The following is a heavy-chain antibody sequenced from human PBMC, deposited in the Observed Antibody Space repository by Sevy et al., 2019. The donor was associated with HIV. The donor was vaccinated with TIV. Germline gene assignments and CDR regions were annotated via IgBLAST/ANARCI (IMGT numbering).Heavy chain of an antibody. V-gene: IGHV1-18*04. CDR2: ISAYNGNT. Sequence: ASVKVSCKASGYTFTSYGISWVRQAPGQGLEWMGWISAYNGNTNYAQKLQGRVTMTTDTSTSTAYMELRGLRSDDTAVYYCARGAAVAGRGEYFQHWGQGTLVTVSS. CDR3: ARGAAVAGRGEYFQH. CDR1: GYTFTSYG. J-gene: IGHJ1*01. D-gene: IGHD6-19*01.